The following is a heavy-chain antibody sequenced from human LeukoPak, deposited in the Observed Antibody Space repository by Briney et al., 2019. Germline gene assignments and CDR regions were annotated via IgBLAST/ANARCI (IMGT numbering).Heavy chain of an antibody. D-gene: IGHD3-10*01. CDR3: ATVSYFYGSST. CDR1: GFTFSSYW. J-gene: IGHJ4*02. Sequence: GGSLRLSCAASGFTFSSYWMSWVRQAPGKGLEWVANIKQDGSEEYYVDSVKGRFTISRDNAKNSLYLQMNSLRAEDTALYYCATVSYFYGSSTWGQGTLVTVSS. CDR2: IKQDGSEE. V-gene: IGHV3-7*01.